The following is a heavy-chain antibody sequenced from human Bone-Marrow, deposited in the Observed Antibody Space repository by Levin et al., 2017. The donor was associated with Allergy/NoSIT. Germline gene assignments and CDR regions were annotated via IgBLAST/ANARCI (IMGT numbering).Heavy chain of an antibody. J-gene: IGHJ4*02. CDR2: IRNKTYGGTT. D-gene: IGHD3-3*01. CDR3: SRGLISIFGVVSECDY. CDR1: GFIFGDYA. V-gene: IGHV3-49*03. Sequence: GGSLRLSCTASGFIFGDYAVSWFRQAPGKGLEWVGFIRNKTYGGTTEYAASVKRRFTISRDDSKSIAYLQMSSLKIEDTAVYYCSRGLISIFGVVSECDYWGQGTLVTVSS.